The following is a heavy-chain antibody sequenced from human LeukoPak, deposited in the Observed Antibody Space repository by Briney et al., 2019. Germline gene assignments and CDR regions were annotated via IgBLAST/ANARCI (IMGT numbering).Heavy chain of an antibody. CDR3: ARSSAGQYDFWSGYYNPDAFDI. V-gene: IGHV4-61*08. CDR2: IHYSGST. J-gene: IGHJ3*02. Sequence: SETLSLTCSVSGGSINSGAYFWGWIRQHPGKGLEWIGYIHYSGSTNYNPSLKSRVTISVDTSKNQFSLKLSSVTAADTAVYYCARSSAGQYDFWSGYYNPDAFDIWGQGTMVTVSS. CDR1: GGSINSGAYF. D-gene: IGHD3-3*01.